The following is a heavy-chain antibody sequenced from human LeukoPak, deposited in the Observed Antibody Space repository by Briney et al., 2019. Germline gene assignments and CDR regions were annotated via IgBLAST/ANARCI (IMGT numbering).Heavy chain of an antibody. CDR2: ISDSGST. CDR1: GDSIINYY. D-gene: IGHD3-22*01. Sequence: SKTLSLTCTVSGDSIINYYWNWIRQPPGKGLEWIGYISDSGSTNYNPSLMSRVTISVDTSKNQFSLKLNSVTAADTAVYYCARQAYDSIGFYDYWGQGTLVTVSS. CDR3: ARQAYDSIGFYDY. J-gene: IGHJ4*02. V-gene: IGHV4-59*01.